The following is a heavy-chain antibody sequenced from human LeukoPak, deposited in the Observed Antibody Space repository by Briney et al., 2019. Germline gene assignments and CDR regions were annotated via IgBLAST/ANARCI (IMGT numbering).Heavy chain of an antibody. J-gene: IGHJ5*02. Sequence: GGSLRLSCAASGFTFTSYAMHWVRQAPGKGLEWVTIISSDRSNKYYADSVKGRFTISRDKSKNTLFLQMNSLRAEDTAVYYCARDRGDFSFDPWGQGTLVTVSS. CDR3: ARDRGDFSFDP. CDR2: ISSDRSNK. CDR1: GFTFTSYA. D-gene: IGHD3-3*01. V-gene: IGHV3-30*04.